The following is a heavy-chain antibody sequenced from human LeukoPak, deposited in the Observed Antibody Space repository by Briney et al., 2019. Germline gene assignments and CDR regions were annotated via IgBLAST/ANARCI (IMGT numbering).Heavy chain of an antibody. D-gene: IGHD5-12*01. J-gene: IGHJ5*02. V-gene: IGHV3-74*03. CDR3: APQQTYSPYNWFDP. CDR2: IHPDGSIT. CDR1: GFTISNYW. Sequence: GGSLRLSCVGSGFTISNYWMHWVRQAPGTGLVWVSRIHPDGSITTYADSVKGRFTISRDNAENTLYLQMNSLRAEDTAVYYCAPQQTYSPYNWFDPWGQGTLVTVSS.